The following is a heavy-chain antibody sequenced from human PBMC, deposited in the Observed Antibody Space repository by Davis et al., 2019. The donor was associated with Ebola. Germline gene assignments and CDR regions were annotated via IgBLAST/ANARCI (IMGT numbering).Heavy chain of an antibody. CDR1: GFTFSSYS. Sequence: GESLKISCAASGFTFSSYSMNWVRQAPGKGLEWVSSISSSSSYIYYADSVKGRFTISRDNAKNSLYLQMNGLRAEDTAVYYCARDRGYGSYNWFDPWGQGTLVTVSS. V-gene: IGHV3-21*01. CDR3: ARDRGYGSYNWFDP. D-gene: IGHD1-26*01. CDR2: ISSSSSYI. J-gene: IGHJ5*02.